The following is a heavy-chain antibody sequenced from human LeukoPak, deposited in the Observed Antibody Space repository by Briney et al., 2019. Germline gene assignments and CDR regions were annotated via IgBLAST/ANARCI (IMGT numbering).Heavy chain of an antibody. CDR3: ATPVAVTGTD. V-gene: IGHV3-21*04. J-gene: IGHJ4*02. CDR2: ITSGSSYI. CDR1: GFTFSSYS. D-gene: IGHD6-19*01. Sequence: GGSLRLSCAASGFTFSSYSMNWVRQAPGKGLEWVASITSGSSYIYYADSVKGRFTISRDNAKNSLYLQMNSLRAEDTAVYYCATPVAVTGTDWGQGTLVTVSS.